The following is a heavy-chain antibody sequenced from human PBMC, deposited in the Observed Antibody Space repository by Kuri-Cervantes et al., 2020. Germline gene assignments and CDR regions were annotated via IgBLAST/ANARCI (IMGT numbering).Heavy chain of an antibody. CDR3: AREHFTTTVTTSYYYYMDV. CDR2: IYYSGST. Sequence: GSLRLSCTVSGGSISGYYWCWIRQPPGKGLEWIGNIYYSGSTNYSPSLKGRVTISVDTSKNQFSLKLSSVTAADTAVYYCAREHFTTTVTTSYYYYMDVWSKGTTVTVSS. V-gene: IGHV4-59*13. J-gene: IGHJ6*03. CDR1: GGSISGYY. D-gene: IGHD4-17*01.